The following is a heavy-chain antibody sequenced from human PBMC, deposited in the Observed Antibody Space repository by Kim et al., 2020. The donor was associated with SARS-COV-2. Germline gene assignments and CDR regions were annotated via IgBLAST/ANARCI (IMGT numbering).Heavy chain of an antibody. D-gene: IGHD2-2*01. CDR1: GGSFSGYY. J-gene: IGHJ5*02. CDR3: ARGLRCSSTSCPGPNWFHP. Sequence: SETLSLTCAVYGGSFSGYYWSWIRQPPGKGLEWIGEINHSGSTNYNPSLKSRVTISVDTSKNQFSLKLSSVTAADTAVYYCARGLRCSSTSCPGPNWFHP. V-gene: IGHV4-34*01. CDR2: INHSGST.